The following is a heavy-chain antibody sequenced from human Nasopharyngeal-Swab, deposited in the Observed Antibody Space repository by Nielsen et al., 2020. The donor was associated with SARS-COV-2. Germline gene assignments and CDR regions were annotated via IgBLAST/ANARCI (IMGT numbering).Heavy chain of an antibody. CDR2: IGDKDHNYAT. CDR1: GFTFNNYN. Sequence: GGSLRLSCAASGFTFNNYNFNWVRQAPGKGLEWLGRIGDKDHNYATTYGASVKGRFTISRDDSKNTAFLQMDSLKTEDTALYYCTTDFYFDYRGQGTLVTVSS. CDR3: TTDFYFDY. J-gene: IGHJ4*02. V-gene: IGHV3-73*01.